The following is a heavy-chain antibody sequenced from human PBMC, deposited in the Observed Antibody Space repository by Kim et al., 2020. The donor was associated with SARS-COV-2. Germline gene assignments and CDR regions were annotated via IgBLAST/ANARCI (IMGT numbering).Heavy chain of an antibody. J-gene: IGHJ6*02. Sequence: TGYADSVKGRFTISRDNAKNSMYLQMNSLRPEDTAFYYCTRDFTPGGADLWGQGPMVTVSS. V-gene: IGHV3-20*03. CDR2: T. D-gene: IGHD2-15*01. CDR3: TRDFTPGGADL.